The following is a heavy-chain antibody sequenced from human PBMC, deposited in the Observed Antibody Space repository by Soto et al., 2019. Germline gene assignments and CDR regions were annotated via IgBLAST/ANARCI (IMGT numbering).Heavy chain of an antibody. CDR1: GFTFSSYS. J-gene: IGHJ5*02. Sequence: PGGSLRLSCAASGFTFSSYSMNWVRQAPGKGLEWVSSISSSSSYIYYADSVKGRFTISRDNAKNSLYLQMNSLRAEDTAVYYCARDRGGYCSSTSCYPFDPWGQGTLVTASS. CDR2: ISSSSSYI. CDR3: ARDRGGYCSSTSCYPFDP. D-gene: IGHD2-2*01. V-gene: IGHV3-21*01.